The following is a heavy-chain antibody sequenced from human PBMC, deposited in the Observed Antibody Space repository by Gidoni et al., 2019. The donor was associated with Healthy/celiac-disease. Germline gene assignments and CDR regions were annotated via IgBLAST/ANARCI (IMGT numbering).Heavy chain of an antibody. J-gene: IGHJ4*02. Sequence: VQLVQSGAVVKKPGSPVKVFCKASVVTFGSCAISCVRQAQGQGMEWMGGIIPIFGTANYAQKFQGRVTINADEATSTAYMEVSSLRSEERAVYYCARDVGALGERRSYFDYWGQGTLVTVSS. CDR1: VVTFGSCA. CDR2: IIPIFGTA. V-gene: IGHV1-69*01. CDR3: ARDVGALGERRSYFDY. D-gene: IGHD3-16*01.